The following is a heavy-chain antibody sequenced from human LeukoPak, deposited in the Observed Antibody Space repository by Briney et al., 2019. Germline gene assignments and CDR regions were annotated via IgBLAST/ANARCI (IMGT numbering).Heavy chain of an antibody. J-gene: IGHJ4*02. Sequence: SETLSLTCTVSGGSISSSNWWGWVRQPPGKGLECIGEIHHSGTTNYNPSLKSRVTISVDESKNEFSLKLNSVTAADTAVYYCARAFLVGYSPEEYFFDYWGQGTLVTVSS. CDR2: IHHSGTT. CDR1: GGSISSSNW. CDR3: ARAFLVGYSPEEYFFDY. V-gene: IGHV4-4*02. D-gene: IGHD2-15*01.